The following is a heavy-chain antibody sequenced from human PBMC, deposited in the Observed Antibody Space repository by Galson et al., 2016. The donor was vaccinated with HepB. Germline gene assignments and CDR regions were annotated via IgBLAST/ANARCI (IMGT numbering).Heavy chain of an antibody. D-gene: IGHD2-21*01. CDR2: IRNDVEGCST. Sequence: SLRLSCAASGFTFTDHYIEWVRQAPGKGLEWLGMIRNDVEGCSTEYAASVKVTFTISREDSTSLVYLQMISLKTDDTAVYSCSDLGDFDYWGQGTLVTVSS. CDR1: GFTFTDHY. J-gene: IGHJ4*02. V-gene: IGHV3-72*01. CDR3: SDLGDFDY.